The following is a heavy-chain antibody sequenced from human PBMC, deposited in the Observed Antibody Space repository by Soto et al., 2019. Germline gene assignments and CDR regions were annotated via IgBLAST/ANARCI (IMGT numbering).Heavy chain of an antibody. CDR3: VKHFGTKQYFFES. Sequence: EVQLLESGGGLVQPGESLRLSCAASGFAFSSFSMTWVRQAPGKGLEWVSSITGSGANTYYADSVKGRFTISRDTSQNAVYVQINSLRAEDKAVYYCVKHFGTKQYFFESWGQGTLVTVSS. D-gene: IGHD2-8*01. J-gene: IGHJ4*02. CDR1: GFAFSSFS. CDR2: ITGSGANT. V-gene: IGHV3-23*01.